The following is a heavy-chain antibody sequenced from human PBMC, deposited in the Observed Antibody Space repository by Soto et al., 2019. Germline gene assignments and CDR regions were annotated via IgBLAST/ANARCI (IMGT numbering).Heavy chain of an antibody. CDR3: ARVVVAAIYY. CDR2: IYYSGST. J-gene: IGHJ4*02. Sequence: SETLSLTCTVSGGSISSSSYYWGWIRQPPGKGLEWIGSIYYSGSTYYNPSLKSRVTISVDTSKNQFSLKLSSVTAADTAVYYCARVVVAAIYYWGQGTLVTVSS. CDR1: GGSISSSSYY. D-gene: IGHD2-15*01. V-gene: IGHV4-39*01.